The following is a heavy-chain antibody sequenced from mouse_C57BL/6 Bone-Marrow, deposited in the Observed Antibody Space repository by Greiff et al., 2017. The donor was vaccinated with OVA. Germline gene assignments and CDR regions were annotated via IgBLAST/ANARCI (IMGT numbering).Heavy chain of an antibody. V-gene: IGHV1-72*01. J-gene: IGHJ4*01. CDR2: IDPNSGGT. CDR1: GYTFTSYW. Sequence: QVQLKQPGAELVKPGASVKLSCKASGYTFTSYWMHWVKQRPGRGLEWIGRIDPNSGGTKYNEKFKSKATLTVDKPSSTAYMQLSSLTSEDSAVYYCASPLGRYGYYAMDYWGQGTSVTVSS. D-gene: IGHD2-10*02. CDR3: ASPLGRYGYYAMDY.